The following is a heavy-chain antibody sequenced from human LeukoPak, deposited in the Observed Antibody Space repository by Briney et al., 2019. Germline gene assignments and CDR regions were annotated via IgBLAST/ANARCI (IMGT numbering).Heavy chain of an antibody. Sequence: PSETLSLTCTVSGGSISSYYWSWIRQPPGKGLEWIGYIDYSGSTNYNPSPKSRVTISVDTSKNQFSLKQTSVTAADTAVYFCARGGYYGSGNDFRFDPWGQGTLVTVSS. CDR3: ARGGYYGSGNDFRFDP. CDR1: GGSISSYY. J-gene: IGHJ5*02. CDR2: IDYSGST. V-gene: IGHV4-59*13. D-gene: IGHD3-10*01.